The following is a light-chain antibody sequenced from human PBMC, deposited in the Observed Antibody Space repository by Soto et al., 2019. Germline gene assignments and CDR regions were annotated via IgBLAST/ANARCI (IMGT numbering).Light chain of an antibody. V-gene: IGKV3-20*01. CDR3: QQYVSIPLT. CDR1: QSVYNNY. J-gene: IGKJ4*01. Sequence: EIVLTQSPGTLSLSPGERATLSCRASQSVYNNYIAWYQQKPGQAPRTVIYGASIRATGIPDRFSGSGSGTDFTLTISRLEPEDLAVYHCQQYVSIPLTFGGGTKVDIK. CDR2: GAS.